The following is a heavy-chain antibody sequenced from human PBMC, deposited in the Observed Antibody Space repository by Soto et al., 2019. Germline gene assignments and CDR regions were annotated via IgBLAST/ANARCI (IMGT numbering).Heavy chain of an antibody. CDR3: AKDWYP. CDR2: ISGNSGST. D-gene: IGHD1-20*01. V-gene: IGHV3-9*01. J-gene: IGHJ5*02. CDR1: GFTFDDYA. Sequence: GGSLRLSCAASGFTFDDYAMHWVRQAPGKGLEWVSGISGNSGSTYYADSVKGRFTISRDNSKNTLYLQMNSLRAEDTAVYYCAKDWYPRGQGTLVTVSS.